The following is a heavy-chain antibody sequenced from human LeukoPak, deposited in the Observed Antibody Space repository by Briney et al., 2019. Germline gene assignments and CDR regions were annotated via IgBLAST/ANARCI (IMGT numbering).Heavy chain of an antibody. CDR3: ARQKLDIVVVPAAPFDY. J-gene: IGHJ4*02. CDR2: IYYSGST. CDR1: GGSISSSSYY. V-gene: IGHV4-39*01. D-gene: IGHD2-2*03. Sequence: SETPSLTCTVSGGSISSSSYYWGWIRQPPGKVLEWIGSIYYSGSTYYNPSLKSRVTISVDTSKNQFSLKLSSVTAADTAVYYCARQKLDIVVVPAAPFDYWGQGTLVTVSS.